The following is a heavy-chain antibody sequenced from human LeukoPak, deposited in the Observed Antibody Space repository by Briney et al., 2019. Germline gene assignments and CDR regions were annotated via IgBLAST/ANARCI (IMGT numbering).Heavy chain of an antibody. D-gene: IGHD6-13*01. CDR1: GYTFTSYV. J-gene: IGHJ4*02. CDR2: ISVYNGNT. Sequence: SVKVSCKASGYTFTSYVITWVRQAPGQGREWMGWISVYNGNTNYAPEFQGRVTMTTDTSRTSAYKELRSMRSDDTAIYYCARDREAAGQKLTDYWGQGTLVTVSS. CDR3: ARDREAAGQKLTDY. V-gene: IGHV1-18*01.